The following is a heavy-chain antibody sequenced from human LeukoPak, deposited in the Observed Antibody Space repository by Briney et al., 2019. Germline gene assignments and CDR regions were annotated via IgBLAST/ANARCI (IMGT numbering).Heavy chain of an antibody. V-gene: IGHV4-34*01. D-gene: IGHD3-10*01. J-gene: IGHJ3*02. Sequence: SETLSLTCAVYGGSFSGYYWSWIRQPPGKGLEWIGEINHSRSTNYNPSLKSRVTISVDTSKNQFSLKLSSVTAADTAVYYCARFRPGRITMVRGVILDAFDIWGQGAMVTVSS. CDR1: GGSFSGYY. CDR2: INHSRST. CDR3: ARFRPGRITMVRGVILDAFDI.